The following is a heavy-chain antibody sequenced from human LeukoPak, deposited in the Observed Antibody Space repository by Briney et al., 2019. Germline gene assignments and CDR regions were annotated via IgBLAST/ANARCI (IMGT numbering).Heavy chain of an antibody. Sequence: PSETLSLTCTVSGGSISSSSYYWGWIRQPPGKGLEWIGSIYYSGSTYYNPSLKSRVTISVDTSKNQFSLKLSSVTAADTAVYYCARDDRNVLLLDYWGQGTLVTVSS. V-gene: IGHV4-39*07. J-gene: IGHJ4*02. CDR3: ARDDRNVLLLDY. CDR2: IYYSGST. D-gene: IGHD1-26*01. CDR1: GGSISSSSYY.